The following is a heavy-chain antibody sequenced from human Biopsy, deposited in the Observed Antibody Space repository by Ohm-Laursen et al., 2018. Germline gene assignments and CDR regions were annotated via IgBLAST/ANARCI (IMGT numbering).Heavy chain of an antibody. D-gene: IGHD1-14*01. CDR3: VKQWGGYNFDS. J-gene: IGHJ5*01. V-gene: IGHV3-23*01. CDR1: GFTFHTYA. Sequence: SLRLSCTASGFTFHTYAMHWVRQAPGKGLEWVAHIDVSDYNTYYADSVRGRFTISRDNSKQMVHLEINSLTADDTAVYYCVKQWGGYNFDSWGQGTLVTGSS. CDR2: IDVSDYNT.